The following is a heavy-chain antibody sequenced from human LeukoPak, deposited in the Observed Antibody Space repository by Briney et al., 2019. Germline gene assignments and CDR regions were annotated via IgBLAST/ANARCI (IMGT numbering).Heavy chain of an antibody. J-gene: IGHJ3*02. D-gene: IGHD5-18*01. Sequence: GGSLRLSCVASVFTFSSYWIAWVRQAPGKGREWVANINQDGSEKNYVDSVKGRFSISRDNAKNSLCLQMNSLRAEDTAVYYCARDRGYSTFDMWGQGTMVTVSS. CDR3: ARDRGYSTFDM. CDR2: INQDGSEK. CDR1: VFTFSSYW. V-gene: IGHV3-7*05.